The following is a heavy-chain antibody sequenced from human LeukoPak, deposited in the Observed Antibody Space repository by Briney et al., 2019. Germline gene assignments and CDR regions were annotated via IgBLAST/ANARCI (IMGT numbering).Heavy chain of an antibody. CDR3: ARDLSAAFDF. V-gene: IGHV3-33*01. Sequence: HPGGSLRLSCAASGFPFSSYGMHWVRQAPGKGLEWVARLVYDARSDYANSVKGRFSISRDDSKNTLFLDMSNLRVEGTALYYCARDLSAAFDFWGQGVLVTVSS. D-gene: IGHD6-25*01. CDR2: LVYDARS. J-gene: IGHJ4*02. CDR1: GFPFSSYG.